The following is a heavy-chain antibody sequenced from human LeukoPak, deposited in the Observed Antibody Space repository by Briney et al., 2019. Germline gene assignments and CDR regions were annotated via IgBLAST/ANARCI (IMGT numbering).Heavy chain of an antibody. CDR2: IIPIFGTA. D-gene: IGHD3-10*01. J-gene: IGHJ4*02. V-gene: IGHV1-69*13. Sequence: ASVKVSCKASGGTFSSYAISWVRQAPGQGLEWMGGIIPIFGTANYAQKFQGRVTITADESTSTAYMELSSLRSEGTAVYYCATFPYGSGSYCFDYWGQGTLVTVSS. CDR1: GGTFSSYA. CDR3: ATFPYGSGSYCFDY.